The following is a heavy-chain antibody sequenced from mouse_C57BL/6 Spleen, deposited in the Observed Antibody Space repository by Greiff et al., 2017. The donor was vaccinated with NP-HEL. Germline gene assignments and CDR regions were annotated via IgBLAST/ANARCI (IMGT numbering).Heavy chain of an antibody. V-gene: IGHV1-52*01. J-gene: IGHJ1*03. CDR2: IDPSDSET. D-gene: IGHD1-1*01. CDR3: ARGYYYGSSYWYFDV. Sequence: LPQPGAELVRPGSSVKLSCKASGYTFTSYWMHWVKQRPIQGLEWIGNIDPSDSETHYNQKFKDKATLTVDKSSSTAYMQLSSLTSEDSAVYYCARGYYYGSSYWYFDVWGTGTTVTVSS. CDR1: GYTFTSYW.